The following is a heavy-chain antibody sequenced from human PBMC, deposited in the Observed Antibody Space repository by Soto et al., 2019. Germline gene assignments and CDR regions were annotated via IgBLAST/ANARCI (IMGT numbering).Heavy chain of an antibody. CDR1: GFTFSNHG. D-gene: IGHD5-12*01. Sequence: QMQLVESGGGVVQPGRSLRLSCAASGFTFSNHGIHWFRQAPGKGLEWVGDISYNGIDTWYADSVKGRFTVYRDNFKKSAYLQMTGVRLEDTAVYYCLSGEGQNGHDTRFDSWGQGTLVTVSP. CDR2: ISYNGIDT. J-gene: IGHJ4*02. V-gene: IGHV3-30*03. CDR3: LSGEGQNGHDTRFDS.